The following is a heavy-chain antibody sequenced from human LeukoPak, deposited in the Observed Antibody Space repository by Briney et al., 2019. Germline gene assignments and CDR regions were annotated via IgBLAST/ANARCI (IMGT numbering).Heavy chain of an antibody. CDR2: INHRGHA. V-gene: IGHV4-34*01. CDR1: GGSFIGYH. D-gene: IGHD4-23*01. CDR3: ARDPTTVVTLPYYFDF. Sequence: SETLSLTCAVYGGSFIGYHWNWIRQTPEKGLEWIGEINHRGHANYNPSLESRVTISVDTSKNQFSLKLRSVTAADTAVYYCARDPTTVVTLPYYFDFWGPGTLVTVSS. J-gene: IGHJ4*02.